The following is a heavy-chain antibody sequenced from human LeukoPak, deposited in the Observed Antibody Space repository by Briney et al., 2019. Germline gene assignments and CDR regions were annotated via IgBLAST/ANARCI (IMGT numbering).Heavy chain of an antibody. D-gene: IGHD3-9*01. CDR2: ISAYNGNT. Sequence: ASVKVSCKASGYTFTSYGISWVRQAPGQGLEWMGWISAYNGNTNYAQKLQGRVTMTTDTSTSTAYMELSSLRSEDTAVYYCARETILTGYKEGYYFDYWGQGTLVTVSS. V-gene: IGHV1-18*01. CDR3: ARETILTGYKEGYYFDY. J-gene: IGHJ4*02. CDR1: GYTFTSYG.